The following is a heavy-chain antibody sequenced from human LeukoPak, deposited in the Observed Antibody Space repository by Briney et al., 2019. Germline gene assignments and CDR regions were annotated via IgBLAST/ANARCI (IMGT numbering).Heavy chain of an antibody. Sequence: VASVKVSCKVSGYILSALSMHWVRQTPGKGLEWMGGFHPEDGETIYAQKFQGRVTMTEDTSTDTAYMELSSLRSEDSAVYYCARDFIVVVPAAIRGGSFDYWGQGTLVTVSS. J-gene: IGHJ4*02. CDR1: GYILSALS. CDR2: FHPEDGET. V-gene: IGHV1-24*01. CDR3: ARDFIVVVPAAIRGGSFDY. D-gene: IGHD2-2*02.